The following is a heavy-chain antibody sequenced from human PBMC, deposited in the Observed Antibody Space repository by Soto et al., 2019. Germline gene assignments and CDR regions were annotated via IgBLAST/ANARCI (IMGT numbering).Heavy chain of an antibody. Sequence: PSETLYLTCTVSGVYIISAVCYWNLIRPHPGKGLEWIGYIYYSGSTYYNPSLKSRVTISVDTSKNQFSLKLSSVTAADTAVYYCARYYSSGYPGAFDIWGQGTRVTVSS. J-gene: IGHJ3*02. CDR2: IYYSGST. D-gene: IGHD3-22*01. V-gene: IGHV4-31*03. CDR1: GVYIISAVCY. CDR3: ARYYSSGYPGAFDI.